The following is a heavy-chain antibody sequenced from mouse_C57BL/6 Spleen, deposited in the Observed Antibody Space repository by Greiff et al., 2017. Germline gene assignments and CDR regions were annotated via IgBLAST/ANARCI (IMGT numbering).Heavy chain of an antibody. D-gene: IGHD3-2*02. J-gene: IGHJ4*01. V-gene: IGHV1-82*01. CDR1: GYAFSSSW. CDR3: ARYRQLRPFYAMDD. CDR2: IYPGDGDT. Sequence: VQLQQSGPELVKPGASVKISCKASGYAFSSSWMNWVKQRPGKGLEWIGRIYPGDGDTNYNGKFKGKATLTADKSSSTAYMQLSIRTSEDSAVYFCARYRQLRPFYAMDDWGKGTSVTVSS.